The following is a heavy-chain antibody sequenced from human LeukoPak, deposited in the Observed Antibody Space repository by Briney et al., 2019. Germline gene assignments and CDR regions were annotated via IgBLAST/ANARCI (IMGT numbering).Heavy chain of an antibody. J-gene: IGHJ4*02. CDR1: GFTFSSYT. CDR2: ISSSRSYI. V-gene: IGHV3-21*01. Sequence: PGGSLRLSCAASGFTFSSYTMNWVRQAPGKGLEWVSSISSSRSYIYNADSVKGRFTISGDNAKNSLYLQMNSLRAEDTAVYYCARDHCSSTSCFPSGTNYFDSWGQGTPVTVSS. CDR3: ARDHCSSTSCFPSGTNYFDS. D-gene: IGHD2-2*01.